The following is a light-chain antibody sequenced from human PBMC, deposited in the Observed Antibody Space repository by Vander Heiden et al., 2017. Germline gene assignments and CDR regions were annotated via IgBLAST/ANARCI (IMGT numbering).Light chain of an antibody. Sequence: SSELTPPPSGSVSPCQTARITCSGDALPKQYAYWYQQKPGQAPVLVIYKDSERPSGIPERFSGSSSGTTVTLTISGVQAEDEADYYCQSADSSGTSWVFGGGTKLTVL. CDR3: QSADSSGTSWV. V-gene: IGLV3-25*03. CDR2: KDS. CDR1: ALPKQY. J-gene: IGLJ3*02.